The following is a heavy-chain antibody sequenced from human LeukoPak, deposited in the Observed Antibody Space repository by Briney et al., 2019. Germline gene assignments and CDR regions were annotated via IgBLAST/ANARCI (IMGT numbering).Heavy chain of an antibody. D-gene: IGHD5-12*01. J-gene: IGHJ4*02. Sequence: SETLSLTCTVSGGSITTSSYYWGWIRQPPGKGLEWIGIIYYSGSTYYNPSLKGRVTISVDTSKNQFSLKLSSVTAADTAVYYCARHRYGGYHFDYWGQGTLATVSS. CDR3: ARHRYGGYHFDY. V-gene: IGHV4-39*01. CDR1: GGSITTSSYY. CDR2: IYYSGST.